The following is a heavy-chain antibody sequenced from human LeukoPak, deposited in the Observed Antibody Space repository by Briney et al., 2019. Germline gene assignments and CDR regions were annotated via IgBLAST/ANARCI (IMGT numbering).Heavy chain of an antibody. CDR1: GLTFSSYA. J-gene: IGHJ5*02. CDR2: ISGSGGST. V-gene: IGHV3-23*01. Sequence: GGSMRLSCAASGLTFSSYAMSWVRQAPGKGLEWVSTISGSGGSTYYADSVKGRSTISRDNSKNTLYLQMNSLRAEDTAVYYCAKERSGYCSGGTCFSVWFDPWGQGTLVTVSS. CDR3: AKERSGYCSGGTCFSVWFDP. D-gene: IGHD2-15*01.